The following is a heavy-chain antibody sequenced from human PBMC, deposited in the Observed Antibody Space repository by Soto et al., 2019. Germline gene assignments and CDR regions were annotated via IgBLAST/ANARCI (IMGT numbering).Heavy chain of an antibody. Sequence: QVQLQESGPGLVKPSQTLSLTCTVSGGSISSGDYYWSWIRQPPGKGMEWIGYIYYSGSTYYNPSLKSRVTISVATSKNQFALKLSSVTAADTAVYYCARLKDSSGYYPPEADYWGQGTLVTVSS. J-gene: IGHJ4*02. D-gene: IGHD3-22*01. V-gene: IGHV4-30-4*01. CDR1: GGSISSGDYY. CDR2: IYYSGST. CDR3: ARLKDSSGYYPPEADY.